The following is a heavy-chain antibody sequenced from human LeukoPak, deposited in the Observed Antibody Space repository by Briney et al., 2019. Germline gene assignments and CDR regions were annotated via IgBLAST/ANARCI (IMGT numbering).Heavy chain of an antibody. D-gene: IGHD3/OR15-3a*01. CDR3: ARAGLVITSYYYYMDV. Sequence: GASVKVSCKASGYTFTGYYMHWVRQAPGQGLEWMGWINPNSGGTNYAQKFQGRVTMTRDTSISTAYMELSRLRSDDTAVYYCARAGLVITSYYYYMDVWGKGTTVTVSS. V-gene: IGHV1-2*02. CDR1: GYTFTGYY. J-gene: IGHJ6*03. CDR2: INPNSGGT.